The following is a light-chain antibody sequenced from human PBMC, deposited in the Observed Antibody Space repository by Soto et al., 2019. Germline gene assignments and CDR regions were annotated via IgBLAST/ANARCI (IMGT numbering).Light chain of an antibody. V-gene: IGKV3-11*01. CDR2: DAS. Sequence: EIVLTQSPATLSLSPGERATLSCRASQSVSSYLAWYQQKPGQAPRLLIYDASNRATGIPDRFSGGGSGTDFTLTISRLEPEDFAVYYCQQRSDWLLTFGGGTKWIS. CDR1: QSVSSY. J-gene: IGKJ4*01. CDR3: QQRSDWLLT.